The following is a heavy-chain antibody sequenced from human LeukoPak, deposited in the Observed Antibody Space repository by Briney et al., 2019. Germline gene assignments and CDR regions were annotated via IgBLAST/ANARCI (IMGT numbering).Heavy chain of an antibody. J-gene: IGHJ3*02. CDR2: ISGSGGST. D-gene: IGHD3-3*01. CDR3: AKHVLRFLEWLPIDAFDI. V-gene: IGHV3-23*01. Sequence: GGSLRLSCAASGFTFSSYAMSWVRQAPGKGLEWVSAISGSGGSTYYADSVKGRFTISRDTSKNTLYLQMNSLRAEDTAVYYCAKHVLRFLEWLPIDAFDIWGQGTMVSVSS. CDR1: GFTFSSYA.